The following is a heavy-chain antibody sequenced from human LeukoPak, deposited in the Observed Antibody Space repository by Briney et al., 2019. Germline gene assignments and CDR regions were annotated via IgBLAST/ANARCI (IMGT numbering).Heavy chain of an antibody. J-gene: IGHJ4*02. Sequence: SETLPLTCTVSGGSISSYYWSWIRQPPGKGLEWIGYIYYSGSTNYNPSLKSRVTISVDTSKNQFSLKLSSVTAADTAVYYCARVRYYYDSSGYGYFDYWGQGTLVTVSS. CDR1: GGSISSYY. CDR3: ARVRYYYDSSGYGYFDY. D-gene: IGHD3-22*01. V-gene: IGHV4-59*01. CDR2: IYYSGST.